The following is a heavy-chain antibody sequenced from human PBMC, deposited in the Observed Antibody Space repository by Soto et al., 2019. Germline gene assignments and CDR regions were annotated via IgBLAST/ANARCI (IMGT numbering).Heavy chain of an antibody. Sequence: GGSLRLSCAASGFTFSSYAMSWVRQAPGKGLEWVSAISGSGGSTYYADSVKGRFTISRDNSKNTLYLQMNSLRAEDTAVYYCAKDPSYDFWSGYTLDGNDYWGQGTLVTVSS. V-gene: IGHV3-23*01. CDR2: ISGSGGST. CDR3: AKDPSYDFWSGYTLDGNDY. J-gene: IGHJ4*02. D-gene: IGHD3-3*01. CDR1: GFTFSSYA.